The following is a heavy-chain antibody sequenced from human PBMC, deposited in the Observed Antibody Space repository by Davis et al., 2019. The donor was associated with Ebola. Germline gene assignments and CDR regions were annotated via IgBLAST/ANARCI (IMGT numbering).Heavy chain of an antibody. Sequence: PGGSLRLSCAASGFTFSNAWLSWVRQAPGKGLEWVGRIKSKTDGGTTDYAAPVKGRFTISRDDSQNMLYLQMNSLKTEDTAVYYCKVHDFLRHPQIFDSWGQGTLVTVSS. CDR1: GFTFSNAW. J-gene: IGHJ4*02. CDR2: IKSKTDGGTT. CDR3: KVHDFLRHPQIFDS. V-gene: IGHV3-15*01. D-gene: IGHD3-3*01.